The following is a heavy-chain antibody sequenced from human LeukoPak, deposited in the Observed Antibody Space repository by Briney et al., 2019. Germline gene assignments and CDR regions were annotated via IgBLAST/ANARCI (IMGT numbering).Heavy chain of an antibody. D-gene: IGHD3-9*01. V-gene: IGHV3-30*02. CDR1: GFTFSSYG. J-gene: IGHJ6*03. CDR3: AKVYYDILTGWADYYYMDV. CDR2: IRYDGSNK. Sequence: GGSLRLSCAASGFTFSSYGMHWVRQAPGKGLEWVAFIRYDGSNKYYADSVKGRFTISRDNSKNTLYLQMNRLRAEDTAVYYCAKVYYDILTGWADYYYMDVWGKGTTVTVSS.